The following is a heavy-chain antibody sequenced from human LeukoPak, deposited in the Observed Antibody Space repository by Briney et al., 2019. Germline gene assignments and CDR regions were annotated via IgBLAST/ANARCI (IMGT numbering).Heavy chain of an antibody. Sequence: GASVKVSCKASRYTFPNYHIHWVRQAPGQGLEWLGMINPSGGSTAYAQKFQGRVTMTRDTSTSTVYMDLGSLRSEDTAVYYCATRVGSSWPKWDYFDYWGRGTLVTVSS. CDR2: INPSGGST. D-gene: IGHD6-13*01. CDR3: ATRVGSSWPKWDYFDY. CDR1: RYTFPNYH. V-gene: IGHV1-46*01. J-gene: IGHJ4*02.